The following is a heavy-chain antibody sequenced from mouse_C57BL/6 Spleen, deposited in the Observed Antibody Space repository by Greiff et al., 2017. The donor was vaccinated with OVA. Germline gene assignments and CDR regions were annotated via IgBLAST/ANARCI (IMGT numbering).Heavy chain of an antibody. CDR3: ARSTGPYWYFDV. Sequence: QVQLQQSGAELVKPGASVKLSCKASGYTFTSYWMQWVKQRPGQGLEWIGEIDPSDSYTNYNQKFKGKATLTVDTSSSTAYMQLSSLTSEDSAVYYCARSTGPYWYFDVWGTGTTVTVSS. V-gene: IGHV1-50*01. CDR1: GYTFTSYW. CDR2: IDPSDSYT. J-gene: IGHJ1*03. D-gene: IGHD4-1*01.